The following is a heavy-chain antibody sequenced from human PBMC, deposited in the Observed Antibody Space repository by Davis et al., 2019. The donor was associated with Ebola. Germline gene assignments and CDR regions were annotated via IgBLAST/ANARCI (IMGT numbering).Heavy chain of an antibody. D-gene: IGHD2-2*01. Sequence: AASVKVSCKASGYTFTSYAMHWVRQAPGQRLEWMGWINAGNGNTKYSQKFQGRVTITRDTSASTAYMELRSLRSDGTAVYYCARWDIVVVPAALYFDYWGQGTLVTVSS. CDR3: ARWDIVVVPAALYFDY. CDR1: GYTFTSYA. J-gene: IGHJ4*02. V-gene: IGHV1-3*01. CDR2: INAGNGNT.